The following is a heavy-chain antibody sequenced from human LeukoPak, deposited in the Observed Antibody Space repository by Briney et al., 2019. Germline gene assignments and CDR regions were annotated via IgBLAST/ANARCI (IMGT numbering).Heavy chain of an antibody. CDR2: ISSGSSTI. V-gene: IGHV3-48*02. Sequence: PGGSLRLSCGASGFXLNTYSMNWVRQAPGKGLEWLSYISSGSSTIYYADSVKGRFTISRDNAKNSLYFQMNSLRDEDTAVYYCASLRGLFDYWGRGTLVTVSS. CDR3: ASLRGLFDY. CDR1: GFXLNTYS. J-gene: IGHJ4*02. D-gene: IGHD1-26*01.